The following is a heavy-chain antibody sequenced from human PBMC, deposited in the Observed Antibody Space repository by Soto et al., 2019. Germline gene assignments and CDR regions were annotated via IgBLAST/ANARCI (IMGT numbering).Heavy chain of an antibody. V-gene: IGHV1-69*13. J-gene: IGHJ3*02. Sequence: ASVKVSCKASGGTFSSYAISWGLQAPGQGLEWMGGIIPIFGTANYAQKFQGRVTITADESTSTAYMELSSLRSEDTAVYYCARVVPLELMALGAFDIWGQGTMVTV. D-gene: IGHD1-7*01. CDR1: GGTFSSYA. CDR2: IIPIFGTA. CDR3: ARVVPLELMALGAFDI.